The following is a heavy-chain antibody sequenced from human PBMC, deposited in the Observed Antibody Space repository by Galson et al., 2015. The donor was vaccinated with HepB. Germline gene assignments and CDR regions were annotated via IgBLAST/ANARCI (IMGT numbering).Heavy chain of an antibody. J-gene: IGHJ2*01. CDR1: GFSFSTYD. Sequence: SLRLSCAASGFSFSTYDMHWVRQAPGKGLEWVATIKEDGSEKYYVDSVKGRFTVSRDNAKNSLSLQMNSLRAEDTAVYYCARPNNWALMKRYWYFDLWGRGTLVTVSS. D-gene: IGHD2/OR15-2a*01. V-gene: IGHV3-7*03. CDR3: ARPNNWALMKRYWYFDL. CDR2: IKEDGSEK.